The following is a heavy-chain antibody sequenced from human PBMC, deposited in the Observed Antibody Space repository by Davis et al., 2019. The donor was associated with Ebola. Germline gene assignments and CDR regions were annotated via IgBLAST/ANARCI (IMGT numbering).Heavy chain of an antibody. Sequence: GGSLRLSCAASGFTFSSYGMHWVRQAPGKGLAWVAVISYDGSNKYYADSVKGRFTISRDNAKNSLYLQMNSLRAEDTAVYYCAAVTVGIDYWGQGTLVTVSS. CDR1: GFTFSSYG. CDR3: AAVTVGIDY. V-gene: IGHV3-30*03. CDR2: ISYDGSNK. D-gene: IGHD1-26*01. J-gene: IGHJ4*02.